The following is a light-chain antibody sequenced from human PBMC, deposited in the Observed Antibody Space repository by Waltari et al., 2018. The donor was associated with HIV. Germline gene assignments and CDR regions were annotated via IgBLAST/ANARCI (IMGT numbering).Light chain of an antibody. CDR3: QQYEASPPMYT. Sequence: EPVLTQSPGTMSLSSGERATLSCRASQTINSNYLAWYQHKPGLPPRLLIYDASTTAAGSPDRFSGGGSGTDFTLTISRLEPEDFAIYFCQQYEASPPMYTFGQGTRLEV. CDR2: DAS. CDR1: QTINSNY. V-gene: IGKV3-20*01. J-gene: IGKJ2*01.